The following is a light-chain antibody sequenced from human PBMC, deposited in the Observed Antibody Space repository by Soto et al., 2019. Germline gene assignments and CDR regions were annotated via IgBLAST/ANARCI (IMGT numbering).Light chain of an antibody. Sequence: IQMTQSPYTLSASVGDRVTITCRASQSVISWVAWYQQKPGKAPKLLISDASTLDTGVPSRFSGSGSETEFTLTISSLQPDDFATYYCEQYHMCFSFGPGTKVDI. V-gene: IGKV1-5*01. CDR1: QSVISW. CDR2: DAS. J-gene: IGKJ3*01. CDR3: EQYHMCFS.